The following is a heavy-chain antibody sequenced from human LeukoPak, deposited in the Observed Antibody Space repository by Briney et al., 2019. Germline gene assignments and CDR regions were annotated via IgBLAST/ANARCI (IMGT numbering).Heavy chain of an antibody. Sequence: PSETLSLTCTVSGGSISSSSAYWGWIRQPPGKGLEWIGSIYYSKNTYYNPSLKSRVTISADTSKNQFSLTLASVSPTDMAVYYCVSPRGFSYGYFDYWGQGTLVTVSS. CDR1: GGSISSSSAY. D-gene: IGHD5-18*01. CDR2: IYYSKNT. CDR3: VSPRGFSYGYFDY. V-gene: IGHV4-39*01. J-gene: IGHJ4*02.